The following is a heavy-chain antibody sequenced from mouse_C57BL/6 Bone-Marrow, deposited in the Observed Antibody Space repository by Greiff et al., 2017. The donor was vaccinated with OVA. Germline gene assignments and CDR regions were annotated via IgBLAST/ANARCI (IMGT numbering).Heavy chain of an antibody. Sequence: VQLQESGAELASPGASVTLSCKASGYTFTDHIMNWVKKRPGQGLEWIGRIYPVSGETNYNQKFMGKATFSVDRSSSTVDMVLNSLTSEDPAVYYCGRREPFTTVVATDWYFDVWGTGTTVTVSS. D-gene: IGHD1-1*01. CDR3: GRREPFTTVVATDWYFDV. CDR1: GYTFTDHI. CDR2: IYPVSGET. J-gene: IGHJ1*03. V-gene: IGHV1-11*01.